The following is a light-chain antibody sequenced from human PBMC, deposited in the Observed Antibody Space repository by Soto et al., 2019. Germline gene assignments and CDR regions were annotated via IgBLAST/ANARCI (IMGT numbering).Light chain of an antibody. J-gene: IGKJ5*01. CDR2: GAS. V-gene: IGKV3-15*01. Sequence: EIVLTQSPATPSLSPGERATLSRRASQSVSSNLAWYQQKPGQAPRLLIYGASTRATGIPARFSGSGSGTEFTLTISSLQSEDFAVYYCQQYNNWPPFTFGQGTRLEI. CDR3: QQYNNWPPFT. CDR1: QSVSSN.